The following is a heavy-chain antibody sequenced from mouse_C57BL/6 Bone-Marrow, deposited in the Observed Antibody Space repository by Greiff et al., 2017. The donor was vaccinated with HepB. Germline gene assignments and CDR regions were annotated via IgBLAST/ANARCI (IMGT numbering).Heavy chain of an antibody. Sequence: QVQLQQPGAELVRPGTSVKLSCKASGYTFTSYWMHWVKQRPGQGLEWIGVIDPSDSYTNYNQKFKGKATLTVDTSSSTAYMQLSSLTSEDSAVYYCARHGTGAYCGQGTLVTVSA. CDR1: GYTFTSYW. CDR2: IDPSDSYT. CDR3: ARHGTGAY. D-gene: IGHD2-1*01. J-gene: IGHJ3*01. V-gene: IGHV1-59*01.